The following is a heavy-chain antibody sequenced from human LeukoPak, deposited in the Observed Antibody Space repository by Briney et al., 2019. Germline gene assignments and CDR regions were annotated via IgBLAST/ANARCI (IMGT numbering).Heavy chain of an antibody. Sequence: SETLSLTCAVYGGSFSGYYWSWIRQPPGKGLEWIGEINHSGSTSYNPSLKSRVTISVDTSKNQFSLKLSSVTAADTAVYYCARVLRRGYSYRTYYMDVWGKGTTVTVSS. D-gene: IGHD5-18*01. CDR1: GGSFSGYY. CDR3: ARVLRRGYSYRTYYMDV. CDR2: INHSGST. J-gene: IGHJ6*03. V-gene: IGHV4-34*01.